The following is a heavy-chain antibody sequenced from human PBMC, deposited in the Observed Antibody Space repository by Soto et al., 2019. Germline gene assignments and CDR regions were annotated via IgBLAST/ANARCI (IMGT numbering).Heavy chain of an antibody. CDR3: AKDTYSRSWYF. CDR2: IDKSGGDT. Sequence: EVQLLESGGDLVQPGGSLRLSCADSGFTFTNYLMTWVRQAPGKGLEWVSSIDKSGGDTYYADSVKGRFTISRDNSKNTLYLQMHGLRAEDTALYYCAKDTYSRSWYFWGQGTLVTVSS. V-gene: IGHV3-23*05. J-gene: IGHJ4*02. CDR1: GFTFTNYL. D-gene: IGHD2-2*01.